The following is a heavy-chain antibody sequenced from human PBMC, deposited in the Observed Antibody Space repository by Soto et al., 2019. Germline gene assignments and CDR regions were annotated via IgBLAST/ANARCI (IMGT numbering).Heavy chain of an antibody. CDR2: IYYSGST. D-gene: IGHD3-3*01. Sequence: SETLSLTCTVSGGSISSGDYYWSWIRQPPGKGLEWIGYIYYSGSTYYNPSLKSRVTISVDTSKNQFSLKLSSVTAADTAVYYCARGGDFWSGYQWDWGQGTLVTVSS. J-gene: IGHJ4*02. CDR3: ARGGDFWSGYQWD. V-gene: IGHV4-30-4*01. CDR1: GGSISSGDYY.